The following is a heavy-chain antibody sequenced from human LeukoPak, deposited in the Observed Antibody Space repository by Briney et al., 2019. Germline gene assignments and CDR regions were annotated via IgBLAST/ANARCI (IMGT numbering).Heavy chain of an antibody. Sequence: SETLSLTCTVSGGSISSGGYYWSWIRQHPGKGLEWIGYIYYSGSTYYNPSLKSRVTISVDTSKNQFSLKLSSVTAADTAVYYCARERYCSGGSCPGAFDIWGQGTMVTVSS. CDR3: ARERYCSGGSCPGAFDI. D-gene: IGHD2-15*01. J-gene: IGHJ3*02. CDR1: GGSISSGGYY. V-gene: IGHV4-31*03. CDR2: IYYSGST.